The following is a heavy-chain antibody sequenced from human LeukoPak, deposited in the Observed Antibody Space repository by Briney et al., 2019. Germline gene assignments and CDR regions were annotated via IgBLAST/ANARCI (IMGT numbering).Heavy chain of an antibody. CDR3: ARDPAGGTAMDYYFDY. J-gene: IGHJ4*02. CDR2: ICSNGGST. D-gene: IGHD5-18*01. CDR1: VFTFSIYS. V-gene: IGHV3-64*01. Sequence: PGVSLRLFCAACVFTFSIYSMHGVRQAPGKAREYVSAICSNGGSTYYAISVNGRFSISRDNSRNTLYLQMSSLRAEDMAVYYCARDPAGGTAMDYYFDYWGQGTLVTVSS.